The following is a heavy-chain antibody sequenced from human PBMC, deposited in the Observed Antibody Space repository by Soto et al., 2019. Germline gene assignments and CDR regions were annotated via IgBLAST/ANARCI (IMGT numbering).Heavy chain of an antibody. Sequence: PRGSLRLSCAASGFTFDDYAMHWVRQAPGKGLEWVSGSSWNSGSIGYADSVKGRFTISRDNAKNSLYLQMNSLRAEDTALYYCAKARTYDILTGYLDYWGRGTLVTVSS. CDR1: GFTFDDYA. V-gene: IGHV3-9*01. CDR2: SSWNSGSI. J-gene: IGHJ4*02. D-gene: IGHD3-9*01. CDR3: AKARTYDILTGYLDY.